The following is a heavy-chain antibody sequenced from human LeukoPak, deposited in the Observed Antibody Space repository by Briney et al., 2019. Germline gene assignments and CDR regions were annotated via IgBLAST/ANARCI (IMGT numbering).Heavy chain of an antibody. Sequence: GGSLRLSCAASGFTFNTYAMSWVRQSPGKGLEWVSAINDSGGSTYYADSVKGRFTISRDNSKNTLHLQMNSLRAEDTAIYYCAKGYYYDTGGPYYFDYWGQGTLVTVSS. CDR1: GFTFNTYA. D-gene: IGHD3-22*01. J-gene: IGHJ4*02. V-gene: IGHV3-23*01. CDR2: INDSGGST. CDR3: AKGYYYDTGGPYYFDY.